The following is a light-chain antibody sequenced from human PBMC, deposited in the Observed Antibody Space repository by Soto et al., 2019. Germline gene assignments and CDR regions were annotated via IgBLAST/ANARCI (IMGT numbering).Light chain of an antibody. J-gene: IGKJ2*01. CDR1: QSISSY. Sequence: DIQMTQSPSSLSASVGDRVTITCRASQSISSYLNWYQQKPGKAPKLLIYAASSLQSGVPSRFSGSRSGTDFTLTISSLQPEDFATYYCQQSYSTPPYTFGQRTKLEIK. CDR2: AAS. V-gene: IGKV1-39*01. CDR3: QQSYSTPPYT.